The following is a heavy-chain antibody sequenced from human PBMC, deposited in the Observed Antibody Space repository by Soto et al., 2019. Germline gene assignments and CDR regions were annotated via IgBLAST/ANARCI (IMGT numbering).Heavy chain of an antibody. CDR2: VHSSGST. CDR3: ARDQGVAAAGITWFDP. D-gene: IGHD6-13*01. V-gene: IGHV4-4*07. J-gene: IGHJ5*02. CDR1: GDSMNTYH. Sequence: SETLSLTRTVSGDSMNTYHWSWIRQPAGKGLEWIGHVHSSGSTNYNPSLKSRVTMSVDTSKNQFSLRLMSVTAADTAVYYCARDQGVAAAGITWFDPWGQGSRVTVSS.